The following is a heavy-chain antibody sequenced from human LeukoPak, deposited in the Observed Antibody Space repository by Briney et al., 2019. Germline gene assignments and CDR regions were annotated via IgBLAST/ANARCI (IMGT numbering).Heavy chain of an antibody. D-gene: IGHD6-25*01. Sequence: GGSLRLSCAASGFTFSSYEMNWVRQAPGKGLEWVSYISSSGSTIYYADSVKGRFTTSRDNAKNSLYLQMNSLRAEDTAVYYCAPIGSGPDGYWGQGTLVTVSS. CDR2: ISSSGSTI. J-gene: IGHJ4*02. CDR1: GFTFSSYE. V-gene: IGHV3-48*03. CDR3: APIGSGPDGY.